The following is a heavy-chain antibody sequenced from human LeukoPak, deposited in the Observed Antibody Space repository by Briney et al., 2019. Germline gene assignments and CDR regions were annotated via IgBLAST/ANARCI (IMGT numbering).Heavy chain of an antibody. V-gene: IGHV4-34*01. Sequence: SETLSLTCAVYGGSFSGYYWSWIRQPPGKGLEWIGEINHSGSTNYNPSLKSRVTISVDTSKNQFSLKLSSVTAADTAVYYCARSIAAAGLVFDYWGQGTLVTVSS. CDR2: INHSGST. CDR3: ARSIAAAGLVFDY. J-gene: IGHJ4*02. D-gene: IGHD6-13*01. CDR1: GGSFSGYY.